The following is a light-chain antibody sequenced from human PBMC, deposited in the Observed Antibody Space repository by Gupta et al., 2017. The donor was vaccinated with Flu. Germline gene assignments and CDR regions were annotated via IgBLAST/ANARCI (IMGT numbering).Light chain of an antibody. J-gene: IGKJ1*01. CDR3: QQYAKTHWT. CDR2: RAS. V-gene: IGKV3-20*01. CDR1: QSLNSTY. Sequence: EIVLTQSPDTLSVSPGERATLSCRTSQSLNSTYLAWYQLRPGHAPRLLIYRASNGASGIADRFSGSGSGADFSLSISRVEPEDSAVYFCQQYAKTHWTFGQGTKVEI.